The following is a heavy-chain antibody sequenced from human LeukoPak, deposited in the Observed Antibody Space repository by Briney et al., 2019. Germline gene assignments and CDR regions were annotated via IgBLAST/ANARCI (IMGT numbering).Heavy chain of an antibody. J-gene: IGHJ3*02. CDR2: IYPGDSDT. D-gene: IGHD1-1*01. V-gene: IGHV5-51*01. Sequence: GESLKISCKGSGYSFTSYWIGWVRQMPGKGLEWMGIIYPGDSDTRYSPSLQGQVTISADKSISTAYLQWSSLKASDTAMYYCARLQSRPQHAFDIWGQGTMVTVSS. CDR1: GYSFTSYW. CDR3: ARLQSRPQHAFDI.